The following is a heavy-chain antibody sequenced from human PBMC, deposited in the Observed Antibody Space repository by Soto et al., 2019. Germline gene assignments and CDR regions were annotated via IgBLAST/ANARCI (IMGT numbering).Heavy chain of an antibody. Sequence: EVQLVESGGGLVQPGRSLRLSCTGSGFTFGDAAMNWFRQAPGKGLEWVGFIRSNVYGGTTDYAASVKGRFSISRDDSKSIASLEMNSLKTEDTAVYYCTREWNVATYPFDYGGQGALVSVSS. CDR3: TREWNVATYPFDY. D-gene: IGHD5-12*01. V-gene: IGHV3-49*03. CDR2: IRSNVYGGTT. CDR1: GFTFGDAA. J-gene: IGHJ4*02.